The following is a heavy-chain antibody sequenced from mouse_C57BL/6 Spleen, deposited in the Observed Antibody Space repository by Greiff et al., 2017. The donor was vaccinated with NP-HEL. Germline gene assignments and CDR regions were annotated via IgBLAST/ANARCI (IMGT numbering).Heavy chain of an antibody. V-gene: IGHV5-4*01. CDR2: ISDGGSYT. D-gene: IGHD1-1*02. Sequence: EVQVVESGGGLVKPGGSLKLSCAASGFTFSSYAMSWVRQTPEKRLEWVATISDGGSYTYYPDNVKGRFTISRDNAKNNLYLQMSHLKSEDTAMYYCARDRGNYDYDAMDYWGQGTSVTVSS. CDR1: GFTFSSYA. J-gene: IGHJ4*01. CDR3: ARDRGNYDYDAMDY.